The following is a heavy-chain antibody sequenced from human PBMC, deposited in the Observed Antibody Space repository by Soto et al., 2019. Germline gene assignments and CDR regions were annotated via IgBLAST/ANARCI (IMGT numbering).Heavy chain of an antibody. D-gene: IGHD2-15*01. V-gene: IGHV4-59*08. J-gene: IGHJ6*02. Sequence: SETLSLTCTVSGGSFSDYYRSWIRQSPGKGLEWIGYIYYSGSTNYNPSLKSRVTISLDTSKNQFSLKLSSVTAADTAVYYCARLNGYCIIGSCHGHFAMDLGSQGTTVTVSS. CDR1: GGSFSDYY. CDR3: ARLNGYCIIGSCHGHFAMDL. CDR2: IYYSGST.